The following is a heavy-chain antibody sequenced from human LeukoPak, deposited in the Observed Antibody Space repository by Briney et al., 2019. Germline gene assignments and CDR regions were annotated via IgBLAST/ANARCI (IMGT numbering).Heavy chain of an antibody. Sequence: GGSLRLSCAASGLTFSSYRMNWVRQAPGKGLEWVSSISSSGNYIYYADSVKGRFTISRDNAKNSLYLQMNSLRAEDTAVYYCARQGLYDSSDFWTFQHWGQGTLVTVSS. V-gene: IGHV3-21*01. CDR1: GLTFSSYR. CDR3: ARQGLYDSSDFWTFQH. J-gene: IGHJ1*01. D-gene: IGHD3/OR15-3a*01. CDR2: ISSSGNYI.